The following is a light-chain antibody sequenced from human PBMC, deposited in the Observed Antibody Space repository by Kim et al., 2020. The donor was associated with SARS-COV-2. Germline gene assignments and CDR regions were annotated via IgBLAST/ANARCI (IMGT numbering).Light chain of an antibody. CDR2: AAS. V-gene: IGKV1-27*01. CDR3: QKYNTAPWT. CDR1: QDIANS. Sequence: ASVGDRVTSTGRASQDIANSLAWYQQKPGTVPKLLIYAASTLQSGVPSRFSGSGSGTEFTLTIGSLQTEDVATYYCQKYNTAPWTFGPGTKVDIK. J-gene: IGKJ1*01.